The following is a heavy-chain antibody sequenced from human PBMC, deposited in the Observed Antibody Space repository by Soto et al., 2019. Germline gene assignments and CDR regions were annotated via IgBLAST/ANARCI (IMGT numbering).Heavy chain of an antibody. J-gene: IGHJ3*02. Sequence: PGGSLRLSCAASGFTFSSYDMHWVRPATGKGLEWVSAIGTAGDTYYPGSVKGRFTISRENAKNSLYLQMNSLRAEDTAVYYCARGENSGSYLFSAFDIWGQGTMVTVSS. V-gene: IGHV3-13*01. CDR2: IGTAGDT. CDR3: ARGENSGSYLFSAFDI. D-gene: IGHD1-26*01. CDR1: GFTFSSYD.